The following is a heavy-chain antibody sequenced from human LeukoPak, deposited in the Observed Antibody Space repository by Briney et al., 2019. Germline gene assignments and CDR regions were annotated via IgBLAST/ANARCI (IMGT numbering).Heavy chain of an antibody. CDR1: GGSISSYH. CDR3: ARDSSGYSLFDY. CDR2: IYYSGST. J-gene: IGHJ4*02. Sequence: SETLSLTCSVSGGSISSYHWSWIRQPPGKGLEWVGYIYYSGSTNYNPSLMSRVTISVDTTKNQFSLKLSSVTAADTAVYYCARDSSGYSLFDYWGQGTLVTVSS. D-gene: IGHD3-22*01. V-gene: IGHV4-59*12.